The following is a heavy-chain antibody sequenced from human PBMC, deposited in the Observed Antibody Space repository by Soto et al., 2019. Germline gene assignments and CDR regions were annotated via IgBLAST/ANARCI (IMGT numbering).Heavy chain of an antibody. Sequence: XSVKVSCKASVYTFSTYGISWVRLAPGHGLEWMGWVSGYNGNTYYPQNFQGRVTMTPDTSTSTAYMELRSLRSDDTAVYYCARDTMSRSYYYYGMDVWGQGTTVTVSS. CDR2: VSGYNGNT. J-gene: IGHJ6*02. CDR1: VYTFSTYG. CDR3: ARDTMSRSYYYYGMDV. V-gene: IGHV1-18*01. D-gene: IGHD3-22*01.